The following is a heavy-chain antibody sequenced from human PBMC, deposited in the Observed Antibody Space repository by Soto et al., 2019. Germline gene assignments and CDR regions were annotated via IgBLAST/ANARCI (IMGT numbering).Heavy chain of an antibody. CDR1: EYTFTRSA. V-gene: IGHV1-3*01. CDR2: INAGNGNT. J-gene: IGHJ5*02. D-gene: IGHD3-22*01. Sequence: AARVRLPRTTSEYTFTRSAIRGVRAARGQRLEFMLWINAGNGNTKYSQKFQGRVNITRDTSASKADMELSSLRSEDTAGYYCATDSSGFNWVDPWGQGTLFTVSS. CDR3: ATDSSGFNWVDP.